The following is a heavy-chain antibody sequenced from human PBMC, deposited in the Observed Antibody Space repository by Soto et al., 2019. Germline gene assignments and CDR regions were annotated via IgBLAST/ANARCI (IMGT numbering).Heavy chain of an antibody. V-gene: IGHV4-59*08. D-gene: IGHD6-19*01. Sequence: SETLSLTCTVSGGSISSYYWSWIRQPPGKGLEWIGYIYYSGSTNYNPSLKSRVTISVDTSKNQFSLKLSSVTAADTAVYYCARHQQGAVAVYYFDYWGQGTLVTVSS. J-gene: IGHJ4*02. CDR1: GGSISSYY. CDR3: ARHQQGAVAVYYFDY. CDR2: IYYSGST.